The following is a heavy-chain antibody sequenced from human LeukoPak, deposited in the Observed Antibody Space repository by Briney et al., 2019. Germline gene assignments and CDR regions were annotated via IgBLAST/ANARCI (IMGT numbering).Heavy chain of an antibody. CDR3: ARVVVSSVWSTPDAFDI. CDR1: GYTFTGYY. V-gene: IGHV1-2*02. J-gene: IGHJ3*02. Sequence: GASVKVSCKASGYTFTGYYMHWVRQAPGQGLEWMGWINPNSGGTNYAQKFQGRVTMTRDTSISTAYMELSRLRSDDTAVYYCARVVVSSVWSTPDAFDIWGQGTMVTVSS. CDR2: INPNSGGT. D-gene: IGHD2-15*01.